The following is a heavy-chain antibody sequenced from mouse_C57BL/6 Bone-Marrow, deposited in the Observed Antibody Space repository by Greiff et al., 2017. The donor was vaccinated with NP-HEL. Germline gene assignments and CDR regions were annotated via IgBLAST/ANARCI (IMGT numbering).Heavy chain of an antibody. Sequence: EVQLVESGGDLVKTGGSLKLSCAASGFTFSSYGMSWVRQTPDKRLEWVATISSGGSYTYYPDSVKWRFTISRYNAKNTLYLQMSSLKSEDTAMYYCARHPPDYYYFDYWGQGTTLTVSS. CDR2: ISSGGSYT. CDR1: GFTFSSYG. J-gene: IGHJ2*01. V-gene: IGHV5-6*01. CDR3: ARHPPDYYYFDY. D-gene: IGHD2-4*01.